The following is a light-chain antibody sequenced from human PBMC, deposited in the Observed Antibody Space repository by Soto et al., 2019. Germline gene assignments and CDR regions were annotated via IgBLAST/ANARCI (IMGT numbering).Light chain of an antibody. CDR3: QQSYCPLYT. Sequence: DIQMTQSPSSLSASVGGRVTITCRASQSISSYLNWYQQKPGKAPKLLIYATSTVQSGVPSRLSGSGSGTDFTLTISSLQPEDFATYYWQQSYCPLYTFGQGTKLEIK. CDR2: ATS. CDR1: QSISSY. J-gene: IGKJ2*01. V-gene: IGKV1-39*01.